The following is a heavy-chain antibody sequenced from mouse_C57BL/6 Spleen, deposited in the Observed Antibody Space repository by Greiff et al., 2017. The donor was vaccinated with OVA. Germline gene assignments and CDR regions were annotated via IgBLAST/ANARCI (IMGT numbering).Heavy chain of an antibody. CDR3: ARVGGYGSLYYFDY. CDR1: GFTFSSYA. CDR2: ISDGGSYT. Sequence: EVQVVESGGGLVKPGGSLKLSCAASGFTFSSYAMSWVRQTPEKRLEWVATISDGGSYTYYPDNVKGRFTISRDNAKNNLYLQMSHLKSEDTAMYYCARVGGYGSLYYFDYWGQGTTLTVSS. D-gene: IGHD1-1*01. J-gene: IGHJ2*01. V-gene: IGHV5-4*01.